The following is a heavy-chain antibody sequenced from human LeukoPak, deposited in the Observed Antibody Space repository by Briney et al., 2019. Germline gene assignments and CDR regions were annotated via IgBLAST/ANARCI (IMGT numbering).Heavy chain of an antibody. CDR3: ARDLYYYDSSGYPNPLDY. CDR2: ISSSGSTI. D-gene: IGHD3-22*01. CDR1: GFTFSSYE. V-gene: IGHV3-48*03. Sequence: GGSLRLSCAASGFTFSSYEMNWVRQAPGKGLEWVSYISSSGSTIYYADSVKGRFTISRDNAKNSLYLQMNSLRAEDTAVYYCARDLYYYDSSGYPNPLDYWGQGTLVTVSS. J-gene: IGHJ4*02.